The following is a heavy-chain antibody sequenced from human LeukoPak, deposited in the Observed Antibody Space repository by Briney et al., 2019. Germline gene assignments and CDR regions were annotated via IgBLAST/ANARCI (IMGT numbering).Heavy chain of an antibody. CDR1: GFTFSSYS. J-gene: IGHJ4*02. CDR2: ISSSSSYI. CDR3: AREPQEGFDY. V-gene: IGHV3-21*01. Sequence: GGSLRLSCAASGFTFSSYSMNWVRQAPGKGLEWVSSISSSSSYIYYADSVKGRFTISRDNAKNSLYLQMNNLRAEDTAVYYCAREPQEGFDYWGQGTLVTISS.